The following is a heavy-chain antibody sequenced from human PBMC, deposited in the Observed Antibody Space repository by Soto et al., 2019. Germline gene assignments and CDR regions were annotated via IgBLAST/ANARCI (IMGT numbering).Heavy chain of an antibody. CDR2: IYYSGST. J-gene: IGHJ6*02. V-gene: IGHV4-59*01. Sequence: SETLSLTCTVSGGSISSYYWSWIRQPPGKGLEWIGYIYYSGSTNYNPSLKSRVTISVDTSKNQFSLKLSSVTAADTAVYYCARDTPRYDFWSGYYYYYGMDVWGQGTTVTVSS. CDR1: GGSISSYY. D-gene: IGHD3-3*01. CDR3: ARDTPRYDFWSGYYYYYGMDV.